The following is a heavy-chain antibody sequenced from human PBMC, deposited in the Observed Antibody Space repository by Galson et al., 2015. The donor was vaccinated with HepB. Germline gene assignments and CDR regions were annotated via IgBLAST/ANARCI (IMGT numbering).Heavy chain of an antibody. CDR2: IDWDDDK. CDR3: ARIPRIQLWTYYYYYGMDV. J-gene: IGHJ6*02. Sequence: PALVKPTQTLTLTCTFSGFSLSTSGMCVSWIRQPPGKALEWLALIDWDDDKYYSTSLKTRLTISKDTSKNQVVLTMTNMDPVDTATYYCARIPRIQLWTYYYYYGMDVWGQGTTVTVSS. D-gene: IGHD5-18*01. CDR1: GFSLSTSGMC. V-gene: IGHV2-70*01.